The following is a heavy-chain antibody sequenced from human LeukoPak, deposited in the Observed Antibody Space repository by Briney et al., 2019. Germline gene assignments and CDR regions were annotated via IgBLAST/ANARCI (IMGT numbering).Heavy chain of an antibody. CDR1: GGSISSSSYN. V-gene: IGHV4-39*01. CDR2: IDYSGST. D-gene: IGHD2-2*01. J-gene: IGHJ4*02. CDR3: ARRTRSGLYYFDY. Sequence: SETLSLTCTVSGGSISSSSYNWGWIRQPPGKGLEWIGSIDYSGSTFYNPSLKSRITISLDTSKDQFSLKLSSVTAADTAVYYCARRTRSGLYYFDYWGQGTLVTVSS.